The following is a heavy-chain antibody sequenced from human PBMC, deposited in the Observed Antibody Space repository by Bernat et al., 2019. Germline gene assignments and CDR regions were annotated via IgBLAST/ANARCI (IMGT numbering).Heavy chain of an antibody. J-gene: IGHJ4*02. CDR2: INPSGGST. V-gene: IGHV1-46*01. D-gene: IGHD4-11*01. CDR3: ARDDPTGQLDY. Sequence: QVQLVQSGAEVKKPGASVKVSCKASGYTFTSYYMHWVRQAPGQGLEWMGIINPSGGSTSYAQKFQGRVTMTRDTSTSTVYMELNSLRSEDTAVYYCARDDPTGQLDYWGQGTLVTVSS. CDR1: GYTFTSYY.